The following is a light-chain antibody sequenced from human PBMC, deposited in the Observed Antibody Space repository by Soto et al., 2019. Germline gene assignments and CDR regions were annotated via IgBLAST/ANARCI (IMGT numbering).Light chain of an antibody. CDR1: QSVASNY. J-gene: IGKJ1*01. CDR2: DAS. Sequence: EIVLTQSPGTLSLSPGERATLSCRASQSVASNYLGWYQQKPGQAPRVLIFDASIRATGIPDRFSASGSGSDFTLTISRLEPEDFAVYFCQQYNNWPGTFGQGTKVDIK. V-gene: IGKV3D-20*02. CDR3: QQYNNWPGT.